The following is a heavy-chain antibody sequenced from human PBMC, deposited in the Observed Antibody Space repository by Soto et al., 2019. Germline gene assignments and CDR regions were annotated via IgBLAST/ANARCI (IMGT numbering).Heavy chain of an antibody. CDR1: GYTFTSYY. CDR3: ARDRSGYHDY. V-gene: IGHV1-46*01. J-gene: IGHJ4*02. CDR2: INPSGGST. D-gene: IGHD3-3*01. Sequence: GASVKVSCKASGYTFTSYYLHWVRQAPGQGLEWMAIINPSGGSTSYAQNFQGRVTMTRDTSTSTVYMELSSLRSEDTAVYCCARDRSGYHDYWGQGTLVTVSS.